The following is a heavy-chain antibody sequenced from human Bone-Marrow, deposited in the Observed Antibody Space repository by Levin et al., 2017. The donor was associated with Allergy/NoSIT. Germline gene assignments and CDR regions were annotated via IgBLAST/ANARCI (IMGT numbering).Heavy chain of an antibody. V-gene: IGHV1-2*02. CDR1: GYTFTDYF. CDR2: INPNSGDT. D-gene: IGHD6-19*01. J-gene: IGHJ3*02. CDR3: ARISSAAFDM. Sequence: ASVKVSCKASGYTFTDYFIHWVRLAPGQGLEWMGWINPNSGDTDSSQNFQGTVTMTRDTSISTAYMEVTSLTSNDSALYYCARISSAAFDMWGQGTVVTVSS.